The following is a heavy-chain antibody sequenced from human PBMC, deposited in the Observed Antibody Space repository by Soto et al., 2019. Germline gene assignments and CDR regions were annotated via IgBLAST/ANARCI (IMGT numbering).Heavy chain of an antibody. V-gene: IGHV3-74*01. CDR2: VNSDESTT. CDR3: VCFECGRTAVVTAMEANGY. Sequence: GGSLRLSCAASGFTFSSYWMHWVRQGPGKGLVWVSRVNSDESTTSYADPVKGRFTISRDNAKNTLYLQMSSLRVEDTALYYCVCFECGRTAVVTAMEANGYWGQGTLVTVSS. CDR1: GFTFSSYW. J-gene: IGHJ4*02. D-gene: IGHD2-21*02.